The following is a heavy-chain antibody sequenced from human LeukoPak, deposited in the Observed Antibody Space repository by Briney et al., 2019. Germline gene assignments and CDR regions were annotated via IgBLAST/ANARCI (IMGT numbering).Heavy chain of an antibody. D-gene: IGHD2-2*01. CDR3: ARQSVVVVPAAVFDY. CDR1: GYSISSGYY. CDR2: IYHSGST. Sequence: PSETLSLTCAVSGYSISSGYYWGWIRQPPGKGLEWIGSIYHSGSTYYNPSLKSRVTISVDTSKTQFSLKLSSVTAADTAVYYCARQSVVVVPAAVFDYWGQGTLVTVSS. V-gene: IGHV4-38-2*01. J-gene: IGHJ4*02.